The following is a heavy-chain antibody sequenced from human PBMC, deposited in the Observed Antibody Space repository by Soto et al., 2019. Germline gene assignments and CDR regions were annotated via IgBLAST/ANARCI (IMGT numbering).Heavy chain of an antibody. CDR3: ARDGYKMCDH. CDR2: ITTTSDAT. CDR1: GFTFTTFG. D-gene: IGHD5-12*01. Sequence: EVQLVESGGGLVRPGGSLRLSCTASGFTFTTFGMTWVRQAPGKGLEWISFITTTSDATYYADSVKGRFTISRDNAKNSVSLQMTSLRDEDTAVYFCARDGYKMCDHWGQGTLVTVSS. V-gene: IGHV3-48*02. J-gene: IGHJ4*02.